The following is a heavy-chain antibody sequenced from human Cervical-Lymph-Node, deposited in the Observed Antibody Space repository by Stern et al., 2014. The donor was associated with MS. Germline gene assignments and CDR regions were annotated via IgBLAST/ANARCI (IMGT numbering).Heavy chain of an antibody. Sequence: ESGPTLVKPTQTLTLTCTFSGFSFTSSRMGVGWIRQPPGKALEWLALIYWDDDTRCSPSLKTRLTITKDNSKSQVVLRLTNMAPEDTGTYYCARTDYSLLSGYSHFDYWGQGAPVTVSS. V-gene: IGHV2-5*02. J-gene: IGHJ4*02. D-gene: IGHD3-3*01. CDR2: IYWDDDT. CDR3: ARTDYSLLSGYSHFDY. CDR1: GFSFTSSRMG.